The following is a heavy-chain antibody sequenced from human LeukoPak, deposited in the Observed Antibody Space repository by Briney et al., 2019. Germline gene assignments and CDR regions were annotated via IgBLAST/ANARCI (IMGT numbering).Heavy chain of an antibody. D-gene: IGHD2-15*01. CDR1: GYTFTGYY. V-gene: IGHV1-2*02. CDR3: ARVYGCSGGSCYPLGWFDP. J-gene: IGHJ5*02. Sequence: ASVKVSCKASGYTFTGYYMHWVRQAPGQGLEWMGWINPNSGGTNYAQKLQGRVTMATDTSTSTAYMELRSLRSDDTAVYYCARVYGCSGGSCYPLGWFDPWGQGTLVTVSS. CDR2: INPNSGGT.